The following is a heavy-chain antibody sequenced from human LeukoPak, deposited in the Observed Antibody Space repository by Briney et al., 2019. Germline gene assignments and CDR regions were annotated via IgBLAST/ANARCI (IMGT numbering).Heavy chain of an antibody. J-gene: IGHJ4*02. CDR1: AYSITSGYY. CDR3: GRDRGDFWSNTFDY. V-gene: IGHV4-38-2*02. CDR2: MYHSGHS. Sequence: SETLSLTCIVSAYSITSGYYWGWIRQPPGKGLEWIGSMYHSGHSYYNPSLKSRVTISADTSKNQFSLKLSSVTAADTAVYYCGRDRGDFWSNTFDYWGQGKLVTVSS. D-gene: IGHD3-3*01.